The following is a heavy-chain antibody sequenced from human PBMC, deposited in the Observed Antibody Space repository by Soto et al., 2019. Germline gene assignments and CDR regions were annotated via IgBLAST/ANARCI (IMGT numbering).Heavy chain of an antibody. CDR1: GYTFTSYA. CDR2: ISVYNADT. Sequence: ASVKVSCKASGYTFTSYAYSWVRQAPGQGLEWMGSISVYNADTNYAQKVQGRVTMTTDTSTSTAYMELRGLRSDDTAVYYCAREGIMITFGGVIGYYYMDVWGKGTTVTVSS. J-gene: IGHJ6*03. CDR3: AREGIMITFGGVIGYYYMDV. D-gene: IGHD3-16*02. V-gene: IGHV1-18*01.